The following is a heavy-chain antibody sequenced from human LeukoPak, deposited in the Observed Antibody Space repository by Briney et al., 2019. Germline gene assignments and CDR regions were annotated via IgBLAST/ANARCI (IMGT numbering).Heavy chain of an antibody. CDR2: ITWNGNYI. J-gene: IGHJ4*02. CDR3: VKDRGSISYFDY. V-gene: IGHV3-9*01. D-gene: IGHD6-6*01. CDR1: GFTFDDYA. Sequence: GGSLRLSCAASGFTFDDYAMHWVRQAPGKGLEWVSGITWNGNYIAYADSVKGLFTISRDDAKNSLYLQMNSLRAEDTALYFCVKDRGSISYFDYWGQGTLVTVSS.